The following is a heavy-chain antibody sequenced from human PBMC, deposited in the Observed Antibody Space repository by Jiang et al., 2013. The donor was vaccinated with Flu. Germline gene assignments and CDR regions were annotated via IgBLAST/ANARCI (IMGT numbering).Heavy chain of an antibody. D-gene: IGHD5-18*01. CDR3: ARVVDTEMVRIDF. V-gene: IGHV6-1*01. CDR1: NSVA. J-gene: IGHJ4*02. Sequence: NSVAWNWIRQSPSRGLEWLGRTYYRSEWYNDYAISVRGRITIKPDTSKNQFSLQLNSVTPGDSAVYYCARVVDTEMVRIDFWGQGTLVTVSS. CDR2: TYYRSEWYN.